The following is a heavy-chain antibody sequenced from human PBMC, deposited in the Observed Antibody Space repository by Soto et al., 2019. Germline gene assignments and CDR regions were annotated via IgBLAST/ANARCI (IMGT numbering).Heavy chain of an antibody. J-gene: IGHJ4*02. CDR3: ARGNYGGFDY. V-gene: IGHV3-74*03. CDR1: GFTFSYYW. D-gene: IGHD4-17*01. Sequence: EVQLVESGGGLVEPGGSLRLSCAASGFTFSYYWMHWVRQTPEKGLVWVARIDSDGSATTYADSVKGRFTISRDNSKNTLYLQMNILRADDTAVYYCARGNYGGFDYWGQGTLVTVSS. CDR2: IDSDGSAT.